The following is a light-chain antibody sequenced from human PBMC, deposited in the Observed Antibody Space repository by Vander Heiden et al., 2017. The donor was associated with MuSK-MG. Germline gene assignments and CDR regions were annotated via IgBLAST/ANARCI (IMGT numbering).Light chain of an antibody. CDR1: KSIGRY. CDR2: KSS. CDR3: QQYSNYWT. Sequence: DIQMTPSPSTVSAFVGDRVTIPCRASKSIGRYLAWYQQKPGKAPKVLISKSSTLESGVPSRFRGSASGTEFTLTIRSLQPDDIAIYYCQQYSNYWTFGQGTKVEI. J-gene: IGKJ1*01. V-gene: IGKV1-5*03.